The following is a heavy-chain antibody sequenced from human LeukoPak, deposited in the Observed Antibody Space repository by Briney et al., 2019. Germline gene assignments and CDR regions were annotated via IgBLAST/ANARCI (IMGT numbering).Heavy chain of an antibody. CDR3: ARHVQEQQLVHWFDP. CDR2: INHSGST. Sequence: SETLSLTCAVYGGSFSGYYWSWIRQPPGKGLEWIGEINHSGSTNYNPSLKSRVTISVDTSKNQFSLKLSSVTAADTAVYYCARHVQEQQLVHWFDPWGQGTLVTVSS. CDR1: GGSFSGYY. V-gene: IGHV4-34*01. J-gene: IGHJ5*02. D-gene: IGHD6-13*01.